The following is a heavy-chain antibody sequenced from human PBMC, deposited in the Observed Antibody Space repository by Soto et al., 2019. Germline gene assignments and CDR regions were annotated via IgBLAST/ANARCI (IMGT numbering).Heavy chain of an antibody. Sequence: ETLSLTCTVSGGSISSYYWSWIRQPPGKGLEWIGYIYYSGSTNYNPSLKSRVTISVGTSKNQFSLKLSSVTAADTAVYYCARSRARAFDIWGQGTMDTVSS. CDR2: IYYSGST. V-gene: IGHV4-59*08. CDR1: GGSISSYY. CDR3: ARSRARAFDI. J-gene: IGHJ3*02.